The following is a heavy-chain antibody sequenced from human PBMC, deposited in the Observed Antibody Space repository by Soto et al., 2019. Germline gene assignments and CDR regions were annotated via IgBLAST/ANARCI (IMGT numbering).Heavy chain of an antibody. J-gene: IGHJ4*02. D-gene: IGHD1-26*01. CDR3: ATSLVTSRARVDY. V-gene: IGHV4-31*03. CDR1: GGSIYTGGFY. CDR2: IYYTGST. Sequence: SETLSLTCTVSGGSIYTGGFYWSWIRQLPGKGLEWLGYIYYTGSTQYTPSHKSRLSISTDTSDNQFSLRLNSVTAADTAVYYCATSLVTSRARVDYWGQGTPVTVSS.